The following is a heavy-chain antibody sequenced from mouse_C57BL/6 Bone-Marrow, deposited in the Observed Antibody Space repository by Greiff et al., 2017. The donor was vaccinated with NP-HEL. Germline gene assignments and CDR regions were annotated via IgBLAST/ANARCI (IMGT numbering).Heavy chain of an antibody. CDR1: GYTFTSYW. CDR2: IDPSDSYT. D-gene: IGHD1-1*01. J-gene: IGHJ2*01. V-gene: IGHV1-59*01. Sequence: QVQLQQPGAELVRPGTSVKLSCKASGYTFTSYWMHWVKQRPGQGLEWIGMIDPSDSYTNYNQKFKGKATMTVDTSSSTAYMQLSSLTSEDSADYYCERYCSIDYWGQGTTLTVSA. CDR3: ERYCSIDY.